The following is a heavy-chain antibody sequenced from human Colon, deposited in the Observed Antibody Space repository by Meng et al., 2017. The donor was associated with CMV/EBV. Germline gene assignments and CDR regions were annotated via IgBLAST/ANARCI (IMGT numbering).Heavy chain of an antibody. CDR2: ISHDGSAS. CDR1: GSLFSLYP. J-gene: IGHJ4*02. CDR3: AKVLITTSWLQKPFDA. Sequence: GESLKISCAGSGSLFSLYPMAWVRQAPGKGLEWVAQISHDGSASYYADSMKARVTISRDNSVNTVYLRINDLRADDTAVYFCAKVLITTSWLQKPFDAWGQGTLVTVSS. D-gene: IGHD2-2*01. V-gene: IGHV3-23*01.